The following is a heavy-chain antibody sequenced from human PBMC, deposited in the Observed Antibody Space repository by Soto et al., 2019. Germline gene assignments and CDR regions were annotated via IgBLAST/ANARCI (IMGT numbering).Heavy chain of an antibody. J-gene: IGHJ4*02. CDR1: GASTNTGDYY. V-gene: IGHV4-30-4*01. CDR2: IYDGGST. Sequence: QVQLQESGPGLVKPSQTLSLTCTVSGASTNTGDYYWGWIRQPPDKGLEWIGHIYDGGSTYSNPSLGRXGIASXXPSKPQFSLNLRSVSAADTGVYYCARGPSADKVDYWGQGIQVTVSS. CDR3: ARGPSADKVDY.